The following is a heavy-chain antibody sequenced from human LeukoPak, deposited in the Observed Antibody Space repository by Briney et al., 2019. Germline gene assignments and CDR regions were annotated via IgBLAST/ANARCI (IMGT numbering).Heavy chain of an antibody. J-gene: IGHJ5*02. CDR2: ISGSGGST. V-gene: IGHV3-23*01. Sequence: QPGGSLRLSCAASGFTFSSYAMSWVRQAPGKGLEWVSAISGSGGSTYYADSVKGRFTISRDNSKNTLYLQMNSLRAEDTAVYYCAKDPGTYSSWSLLRFDPWGQGTLVTVSS. CDR1: GFTFSSYA. D-gene: IGHD6-13*01. CDR3: AKDPGTYSSWSLLRFDP.